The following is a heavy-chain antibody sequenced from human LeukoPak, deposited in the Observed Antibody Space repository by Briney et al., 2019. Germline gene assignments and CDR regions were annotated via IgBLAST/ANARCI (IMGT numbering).Heavy chain of an antibody. CDR3: ARGIDSGSYFGAFDI. J-gene: IGHJ3*02. Sequence: GGSLRLSCAASGFTFGSYAMSWVRQAPGKGLEWVSGINWNSNDIGYADSVKGRFTISRDNAKNSLYLQMNSLTAEDTALYYCARGIDSGSYFGAFDIWGQGTMVTASS. D-gene: IGHD1-26*01. CDR1: GFTFGSYA. V-gene: IGHV3-20*04. CDR2: INWNSNDI.